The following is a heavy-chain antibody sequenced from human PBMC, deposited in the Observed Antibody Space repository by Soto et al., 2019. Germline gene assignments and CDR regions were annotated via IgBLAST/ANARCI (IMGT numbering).Heavy chain of an antibody. V-gene: IGHV4-34*01. J-gene: IGHJ5*02. D-gene: IGHD2-2*01. CDR3: ARRPVVPAAPNWFDP. CDR1: GGSFSGYY. Sequence: SETLSLTCAVYGGSFSGYYWSWIRQPPGKGLEWIGEINHSGSTNYNPSLKSRVTISVDTSKNQFSLKLSSVTAADTAVYYCARRPVVPAAPNWFDPWGQGTLVTVSS. CDR2: INHSGST.